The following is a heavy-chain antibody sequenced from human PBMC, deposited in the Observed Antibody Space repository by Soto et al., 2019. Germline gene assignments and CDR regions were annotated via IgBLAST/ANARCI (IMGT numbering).Heavy chain of an antibody. CDR2: ISYDGSNK. Sequence: GGSLRLSCAASGFTFSSYGMHWVRQAPGKGLEWVAVISYDGSNKYYADSVKGRFTISRDNSKNTLYLQMNSLRAEDTAVYYCAKAGPQVLDPFYIAAAGNWEGYYYGMDVWGQGTTVTVSS. D-gene: IGHD6-13*01. V-gene: IGHV3-30*18. J-gene: IGHJ6*02. CDR3: AKAGPQVLDPFYIAAAGNWEGYYYGMDV. CDR1: GFTFSSYG.